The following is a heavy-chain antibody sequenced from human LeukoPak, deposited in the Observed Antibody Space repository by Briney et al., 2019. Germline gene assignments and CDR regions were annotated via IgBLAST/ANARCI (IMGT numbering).Heavy chain of an antibody. CDR1: GFPFSSYW. Sequence: PGGSLRLSCVASGFPFSSYWMTWVRQAPGKGLEWVANIKQDGSKKSYVDSVKGRFTISRDNAKNSLYLQMNSLRAEDTAVYYCAKGITMIVVVKPFDYWGQGTLVTVSS. J-gene: IGHJ4*02. D-gene: IGHD3-22*01. CDR2: IKQDGSKK. CDR3: AKGITMIVVVKPFDY. V-gene: IGHV3-7*03.